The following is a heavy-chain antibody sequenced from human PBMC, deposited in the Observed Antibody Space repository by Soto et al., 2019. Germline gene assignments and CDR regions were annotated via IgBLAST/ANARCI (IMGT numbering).Heavy chain of an antibody. CDR3: DRDLTPSPTAPCVHYYYGIDV. D-gene: IGHD2-21*01. Sequence: VLAVASYISSSSSYTNYADSVKGRFTISRDNAKNSLYLQMNSLRAEDTAVYYCDRDLTPSPTAPCVHYYYGIDVWGQETRV. V-gene: IGHV3-11*05. J-gene: IGHJ6*02. CDR2: ISSSSSYT.